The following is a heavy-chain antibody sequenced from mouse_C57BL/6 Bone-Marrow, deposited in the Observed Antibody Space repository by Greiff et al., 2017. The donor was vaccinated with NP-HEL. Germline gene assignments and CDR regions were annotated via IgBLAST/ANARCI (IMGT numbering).Heavy chain of an antibody. Sequence: LVESGAELARPGASVKMSCKASGYTFTSYTMHWVKQRPGQGLEWIGYINPSSGYTKYNQKFKDKATLTADKSSSTAYMQLSSLTSEDSAVYYCARGYGTYWYFDVWGTGTTVTVSS. D-gene: IGHD1-1*01. J-gene: IGHJ1*03. CDR1: GYTFTSYT. CDR3: ARGYGTYWYFDV. CDR2: INPSSGYT. V-gene: IGHV1-4*01.